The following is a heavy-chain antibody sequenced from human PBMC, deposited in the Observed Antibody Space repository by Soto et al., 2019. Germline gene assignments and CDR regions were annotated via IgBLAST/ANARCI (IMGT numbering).Heavy chain of an antibody. J-gene: IGHJ3*02. Sequence: EVQLVESGGGLVQPGGSLRLSCAASGFTFSSYWMQWVRQAPGTGLVWVSRINSDGSSTSYADSVKGRFTISRHNAKNTLYLQMNSLRAEATAVYYCARAQNEGSTSKTNDAFDIWGQGTIVTVSS. CDR2: INSDGSST. D-gene: IGHD2-2*01. V-gene: IGHV3-74*01. CDR1: GFTFSSYW. CDR3: ARAQNEGSTSKTNDAFDI.